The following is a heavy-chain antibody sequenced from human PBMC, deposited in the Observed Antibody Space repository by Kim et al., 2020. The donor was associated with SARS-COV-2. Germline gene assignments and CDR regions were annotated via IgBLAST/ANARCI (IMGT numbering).Heavy chain of an antibody. V-gene: IGHV5-51*01. CDR2: IYPADSDT. CDR1: GYSFASLW. J-gene: IGHJ3*02. CDR3: ASRFYYDRSGPDAFYI. Sequence: GESLKISCKGSGYSFASLWIGWVRQMPGRGPEWMGIIYPADSDTRYSPSFKGRVTISADKSINTAYLQWSSLKASDSAMYYCASRFYYDRSGPDAFYIWG. D-gene: IGHD3-22*01.